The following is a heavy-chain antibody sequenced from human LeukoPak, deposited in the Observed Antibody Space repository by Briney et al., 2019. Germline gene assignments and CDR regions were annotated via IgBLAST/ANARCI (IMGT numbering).Heavy chain of an antibody. CDR2: ISGSSSAI. V-gene: IGHV3-48*01. D-gene: IGHD4-17*01. CDR3: AKESTVTHGVGY. Sequence: GGSLRLSCAASGFTFSSHSMNWVRQAPGKGLEWVSYISGSSSAIYYADSVKGRFTVSRDNAKNSLYLQMNSLRAEDTALYYCAKESTVTHGVGYWGQGTLVTVSS. CDR1: GFTFSSHS. J-gene: IGHJ4*02.